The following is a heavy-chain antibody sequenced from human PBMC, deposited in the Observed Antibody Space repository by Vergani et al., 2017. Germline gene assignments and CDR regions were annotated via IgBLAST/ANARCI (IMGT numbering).Heavy chain of an antibody. Sequence: EVQLVESGGGLVKPGGSLRLSCAASGFTFDDYAMHWVRQAPGKGLELVSGISWNSGSIGYADSVKGRFTISRDNAKNSLYLQMNSLRAEDTALYYCARTRGYYYYMDVWGKGTTVTVSS. V-gene: IGHV3-9*01. D-gene: IGHD1-14*01. CDR1: GFTFDDYA. J-gene: IGHJ6*03. CDR3: ARTRGYYYYMDV. CDR2: ISWNSGSI.